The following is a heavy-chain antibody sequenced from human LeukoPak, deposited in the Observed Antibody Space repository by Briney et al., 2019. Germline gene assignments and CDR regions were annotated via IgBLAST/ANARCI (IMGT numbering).Heavy chain of an antibody. Sequence: GGSLRLSCAASGFSFRSYAMTWVRQAPGKGLEWVSVISSSGDSTYYADSVEGRFTISRDNSKNTLHLQMNSLRAEDTAVYYCAKGGGGSCYSTTDYWGQGTLVTVSS. CDR2: ISSSGDST. J-gene: IGHJ4*02. CDR3: AKGGGGSCYSTTDY. CDR1: GFSFRSYA. D-gene: IGHD2-15*01. V-gene: IGHV3-23*01.